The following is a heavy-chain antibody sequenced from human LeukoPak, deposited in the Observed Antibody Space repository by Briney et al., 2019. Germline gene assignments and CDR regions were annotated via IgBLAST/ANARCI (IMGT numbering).Heavy chain of an antibody. CDR1: GYKFTAYY. Sequence: ASVRVSCKSSGYKFTAYYIHWIRQAPGQGLEWMGWVNPDSGDTNCTQKYQGRLTLTRDTSVTTVYMELSSLTSDDTAVYYCARVWDASGWPNWFDPWGQGTLVTVSS. CDR2: VNPDSGDT. CDR3: ARVWDASGWPNWFDP. V-gene: IGHV1-2*02. D-gene: IGHD6-19*01. J-gene: IGHJ5*02.